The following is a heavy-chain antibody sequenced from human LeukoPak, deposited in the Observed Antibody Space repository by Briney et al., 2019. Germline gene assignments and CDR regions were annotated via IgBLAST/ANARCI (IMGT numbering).Heavy chain of an antibody. CDR2: IGYDGSDK. J-gene: IGHJ1*01. Sequence: GGSLRLSCAASGFTFINYGMHWVRQAPGEGLEWVAFIGYDGSDKFYADSVKGRFTISRDNAKNSLYLQMNSLRAEDTAIYYCARDLGEAGAALYFQHWGQGTLVTVSS. V-gene: IGHV3-30*02. CDR1: GFTFINYG. CDR3: ARDLGEAGAALYFQH. D-gene: IGHD1-26*01.